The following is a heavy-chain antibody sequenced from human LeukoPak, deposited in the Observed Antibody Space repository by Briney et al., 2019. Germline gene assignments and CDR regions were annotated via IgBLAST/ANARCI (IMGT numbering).Heavy chain of an antibody. J-gene: IGHJ4*02. Sequence: GASVKVSCKASGYTFTGYYTHWVRQAPGQGLEWMGWINPNSGGTNYAQKFQGRVTMTRDTSISTAYMELSRLRSDDTAVYYCARSFRRGYSYGFGYWGQGTLVTVSS. CDR3: ARSFRRGYSYGFGY. V-gene: IGHV1-2*02. CDR1: GYTFTGYY. CDR2: INPNSGGT. D-gene: IGHD5-18*01.